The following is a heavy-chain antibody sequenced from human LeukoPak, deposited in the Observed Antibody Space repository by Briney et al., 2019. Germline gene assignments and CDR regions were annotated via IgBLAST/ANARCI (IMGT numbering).Heavy chain of an antibody. CDR2: IYYSGST. J-gene: IGHJ3*02. CDR1: GGSISSSSYY. V-gene: IGHV4-39*01. Sequence: SETLSLTCTVSGGSISSSSYYWGWIRQPPGKGLEWIGSIYYSGSTYYNPSLKGRVTISVDTSKNQFSLKLSSVTAADTAVYYCARLIVVVPAAPRGAFDIWGQGTMVTVSS. D-gene: IGHD2-2*01. CDR3: ARLIVVVPAAPRGAFDI.